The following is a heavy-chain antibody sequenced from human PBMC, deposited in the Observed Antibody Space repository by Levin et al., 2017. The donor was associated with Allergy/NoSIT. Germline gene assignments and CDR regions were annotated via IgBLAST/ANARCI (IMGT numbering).Heavy chain of an antibody. Sequence: GESLKISCAASGFTFSTYGMQWVRQAPGKGLEWVAVIWYDGSNKYYEDSVKGRFTISRDNSKNTLYLQMNSLRAEDTAVYYCARGTSSTSLNDAFDLWGQGTMVTVSS. J-gene: IGHJ3*01. CDR3: ARGTSSTSLNDAFDL. CDR1: GFTFSTYG. V-gene: IGHV3-33*01. CDR2: IWYDGSNK. D-gene: IGHD6-6*01.